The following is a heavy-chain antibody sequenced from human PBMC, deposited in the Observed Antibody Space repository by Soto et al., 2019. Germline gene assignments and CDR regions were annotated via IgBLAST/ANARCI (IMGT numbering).Heavy chain of an antibody. D-gene: IGHD1-26*01. J-gene: IGHJ4*02. CDR2: ISGSGDTT. CDR3: AKDHSLEEWELEFDY. CDR1: GFTFTNYA. Sequence: GGSLRLSCAASGFTFTNYAMTWVRQAPGRGLEWVSSISGSGDTTYYADSVEGRFTISRDNSKNTLYLQMNSLRAEDTAVYYCAKDHSLEEWELEFDYWGQGTLVTVSS. V-gene: IGHV3-23*01.